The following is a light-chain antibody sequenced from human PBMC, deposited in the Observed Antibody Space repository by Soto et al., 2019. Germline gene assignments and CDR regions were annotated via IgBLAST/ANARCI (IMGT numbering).Light chain of an antibody. J-gene: IGLJ1*01. CDR3: TSYTTSSTLYV. CDR1: SSDVGGYIY. CDR2: EIR. V-gene: IGLV2-14*01. Sequence: QSALTQPASVSGSPGQSITISCTGTSSDVGGYIYVSWYQQHPGEAPKLMIYEIRNRPSGVSNRFSGSKSGNTASLTISGLQAEDEADYYCTSYTTSSTLYVFGTGTKVTVL.